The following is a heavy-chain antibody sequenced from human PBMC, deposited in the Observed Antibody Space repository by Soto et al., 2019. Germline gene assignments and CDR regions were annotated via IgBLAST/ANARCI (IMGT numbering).Heavy chain of an antibody. D-gene: IGHD3-16*01. V-gene: IGHV4-59*01. CDR1: GGSINNYY. CDR2: IHYSGST. CDR3: ARGVDYYFGMDV. Sequence: SETLSLTCTVSGGSINNYYWSWIRQSPGKGLEWIGYIHYSGSTNYNPSLKSRVTISVDTSKKHFSLKLRSVTAADTAVYYCARGVDYYFGMDVWGQGTTVTVSS. J-gene: IGHJ6*02.